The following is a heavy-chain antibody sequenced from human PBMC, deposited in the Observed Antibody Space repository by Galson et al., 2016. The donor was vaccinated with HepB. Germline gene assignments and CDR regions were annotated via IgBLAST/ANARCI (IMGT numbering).Heavy chain of an antibody. V-gene: IGHV3-74*01. CDR1: GFILNDYW. CDR2: MNVDGSRI. Sequence: SLKLSCAGSGFILNDYWMHWVRQAPGKGLEWVSRMNVDGSRIKYADPVKGRVTISRDHAKNTVYLQMNSLRTEDTAVYYCARVGRTWFDPWGQGTLVAVSS. J-gene: IGHJ5*02. CDR3: ARVGRTWFDP.